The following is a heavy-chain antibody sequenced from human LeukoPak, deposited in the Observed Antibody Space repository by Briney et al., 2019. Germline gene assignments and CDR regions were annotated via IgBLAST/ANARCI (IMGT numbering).Heavy chain of an antibody. V-gene: IGHV3-23*01. CDR1: GFTFSNYA. J-gene: IGHJ4*02. CDR3: AKHIAARPSYFDY. Sequence: GGSLRLSCAASGFTFSNYAMSWVRQAPGKGLECVSVISDSGGSTDYADSVKGRFTISRDNSKNTLYPHLNSLRAEDTAVYYCAKHIAARPSYFDYWGQGTLVTVSS. D-gene: IGHD6-6*01. CDR2: ISDSGGST.